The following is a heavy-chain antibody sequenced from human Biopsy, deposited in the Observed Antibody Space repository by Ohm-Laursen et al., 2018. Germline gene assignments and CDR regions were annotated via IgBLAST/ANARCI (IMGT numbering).Heavy chain of an antibody. V-gene: IGHV4-59*12. CDR2: ISNRGST. CDR1: GGSISSDY. CDR3: ARVPLPGIGAAYQGRFLYGMDV. J-gene: IGHJ6*02. D-gene: IGHD6-13*01. Sequence: GTLSLTWPVSGGSISSDYWSWIRQSPGKGLEWIGYISNRGSTNYNPSLRGRVTISVDTSKNQFSLKLRSVTAADTAVYYCARVPLPGIGAAYQGRFLYGMDVWGQGTTVSVSS.